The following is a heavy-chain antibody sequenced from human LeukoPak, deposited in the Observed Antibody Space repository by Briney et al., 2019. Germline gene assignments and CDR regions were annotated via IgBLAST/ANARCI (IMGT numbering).Heavy chain of an antibody. CDR1: GGTFSSYA. D-gene: IGHD4-17*01. V-gene: IGHV1-69*04. CDR3: ARDRPLYGDYVAFYFDY. Sequence: GASVKVSCKASGGTFSSYAISWVGQAPGQGLEWMGRIIPILGIANYAQKFQGRVTITADKSTSTAYMELSSLRSEDTAVYYCARDRPLYGDYVAFYFDYWGQGTLVTVSS. J-gene: IGHJ4*02. CDR2: IIPILGIA.